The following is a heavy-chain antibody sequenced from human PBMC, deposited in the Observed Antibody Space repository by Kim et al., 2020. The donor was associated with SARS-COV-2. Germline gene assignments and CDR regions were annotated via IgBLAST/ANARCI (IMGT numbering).Heavy chain of an antibody. Sequence: NYNPSLKSRVTISVDTSKNQFSLKLSSVTAADTAVYYCALLNYYYYYMDVWGKGTTVTVSS. J-gene: IGHJ6*03. CDR3: ALLNYYYYYMDV. V-gene: IGHV4-59*01. D-gene: IGHD2-15*01.